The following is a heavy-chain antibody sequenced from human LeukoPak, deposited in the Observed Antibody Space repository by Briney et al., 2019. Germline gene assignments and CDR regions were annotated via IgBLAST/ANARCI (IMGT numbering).Heavy chain of an antibody. V-gene: IGHV3-15*01. D-gene: IGHD5-18*01. CDR3: AHRDTTLVRVDY. CDR2: IRSKTNGGTT. CDR1: GFTFSSYW. Sequence: GGSLGLSCAASGFTFSSYWMSWVRQAPGKGLEWVGRIRSKTNGGTTDYAAPVKGRFTISRDDSKNTLYLQMNSLTAEDTAVYFCAHRDTTLVRVDYWGQGSLVTVSS. J-gene: IGHJ4*02.